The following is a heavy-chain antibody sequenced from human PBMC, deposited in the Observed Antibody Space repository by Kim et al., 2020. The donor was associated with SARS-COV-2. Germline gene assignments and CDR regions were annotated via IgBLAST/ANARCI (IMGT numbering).Heavy chain of an antibody. V-gene: IGHV3-15*01. CDR2: IKSKTDGGTT. Sequence: GGSLRLSCAASGFTFSNAWMSWVRQAPRKGLEWVGRIKSKTDGGTTDYAAPVKGRFTISRDDSKNTLYLQMNSLKTEDTAVYYCTTDQQGSSWYVWRSYYYYGMDVWGQGTTVTVSS. CDR3: TTDQQGSSWYVWRSYYYYGMDV. CDR1: GFTFSNAW. D-gene: IGHD6-13*01. J-gene: IGHJ6*02.